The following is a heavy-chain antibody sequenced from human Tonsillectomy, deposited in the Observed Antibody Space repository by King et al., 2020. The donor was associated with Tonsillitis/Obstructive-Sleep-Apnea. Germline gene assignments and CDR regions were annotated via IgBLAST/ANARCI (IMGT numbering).Heavy chain of an antibody. V-gene: IGHV4-59*01. D-gene: IGHD1-26*01. J-gene: IGHJ4*02. CDR3: ARGGGSYFGFDY. CDR2: IYYSGST. Sequence: QLQESGPGLVKPSETLSLTCTVSGGSISRYYWSWIRQPPGKGLEWIGYIYYSGSTNYNPSLKSRVTMSVDTSKNQFSLKLSSVTAADTAVYYCARGGGSYFGFDYWGQGTLVTVSS. CDR1: GGSISRYY.